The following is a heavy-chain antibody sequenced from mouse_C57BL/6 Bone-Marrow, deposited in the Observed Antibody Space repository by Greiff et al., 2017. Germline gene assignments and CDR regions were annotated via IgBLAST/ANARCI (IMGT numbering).Heavy chain of an antibody. D-gene: IGHD1-1*01. CDR3: SRLEIGGSCGDWEFDV. CDR1: GYTFTSYD. V-gene: IGHV1-85*01. CDR2: IYPRDGST. J-gene: IGHJ1*03. Sequence: QVQLQQSGPELVKPGASVKLSCKASGYTFTSYDINWVKQRPGQGLEWIGWIYPRDGSTKYNEKFKGKATLTVDTSSSTAYMELHSLTSEDSAVYFRSRLEIGGSCGDWEFDVRGTGATVTVSS.